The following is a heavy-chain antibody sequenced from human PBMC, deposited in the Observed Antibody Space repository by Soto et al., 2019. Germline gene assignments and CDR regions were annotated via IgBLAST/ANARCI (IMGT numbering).Heavy chain of an antibody. D-gene: IGHD6-19*01. CDR2: ISGSGDSA. V-gene: IGHV3-23*01. CDR1: GFTFSSYD. Sequence: GGSLRLSCAASGFTFSSYDMSWVRQAPGKGLEWVSVISGSGDSAYYADSVKGRFTVSRDNSKNTVYLQMNSLRAEDTAVYYCAKDRGYSSGRDFDFWGQGTQVTVSS. J-gene: IGHJ4*02. CDR3: AKDRGYSSGRDFDF.